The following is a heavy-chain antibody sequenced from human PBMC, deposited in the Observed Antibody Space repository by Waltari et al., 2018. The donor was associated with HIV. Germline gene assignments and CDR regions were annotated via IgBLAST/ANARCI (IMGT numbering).Heavy chain of an antibody. J-gene: IGHJ4*02. D-gene: IGHD3-10*01. CDR2: NRNKDNHYAT. Sequence: EVQLVESGGGLVQPGGSLILSCAASGFTFSDFAIQVVRQAAGKGLGWVGRNRNKDNHYATAYWESVKGRLTISRDDSKNTAYLQMSSLKTEDTAVYYCTRRYYGTELVVDYWGQGTMVTVSS. CDR3: TRRYYGTELVVDY. V-gene: IGHV3-73*01. CDR1: GFTFSDFA.